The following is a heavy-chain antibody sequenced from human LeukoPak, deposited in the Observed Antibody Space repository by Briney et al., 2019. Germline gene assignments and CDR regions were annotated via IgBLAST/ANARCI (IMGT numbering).Heavy chain of an antibody. CDR3: ARDPIGVVVPAANDY. CDR1: GFTFSSYS. V-gene: IGHV3-21*01. CDR2: ISSSSSYI. D-gene: IGHD2-2*01. J-gene: IGHJ4*02. Sequence: GGSLRLSCAASGFTFSSYSMNWVRPAPGKGLEWVSSISSSSSYIYYADSVKGRFTISRDNAKNSLYLQMNSLRAEDTAVYYCARDPIGVVVPAANDYWGQGTLVTVSS.